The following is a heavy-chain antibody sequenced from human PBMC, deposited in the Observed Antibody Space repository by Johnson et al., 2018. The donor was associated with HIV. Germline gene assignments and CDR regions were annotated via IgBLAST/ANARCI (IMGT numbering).Heavy chain of an antibody. V-gene: IGHV3-66*01. D-gene: IGHD6-6*01. Sequence: VQLVESGGGLVQPGGSLRLSCTASGFPVTSNFMTWVRQPPGKGLDWVSAVYSAGHTYYADSVKGRFTISRDNSKNSLFLQMNSLRVEDTAIYYCARAQLLAEDAFNNWGQGTMVAGSS. CDR1: GFPVTSNF. CDR2: VYSAGHT. CDR3: ARAQLLAEDAFNN. J-gene: IGHJ3*01.